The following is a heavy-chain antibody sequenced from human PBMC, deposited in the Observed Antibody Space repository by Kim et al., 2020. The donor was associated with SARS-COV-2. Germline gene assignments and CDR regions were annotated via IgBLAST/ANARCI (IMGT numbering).Heavy chain of an antibody. J-gene: IGHJ3*02. D-gene: IGHD3-16*02. CDR2: ISWNSGSI. CDR3: AKEGGNYDYIWGSYRRSHAFDI. V-gene: IGHV3-9*01. CDR1: GFTFDDYA. Sequence: GGSLRLSCAASGFTFDDYAMHWVRQAPGKGLEWVSGISWNSGSIGYADSVKGRFTISRDNAKNSLYLQMNSLRAEDTALYYCAKEGGNYDYIWGSYRRSHAFDIWGQGTMVTVSS.